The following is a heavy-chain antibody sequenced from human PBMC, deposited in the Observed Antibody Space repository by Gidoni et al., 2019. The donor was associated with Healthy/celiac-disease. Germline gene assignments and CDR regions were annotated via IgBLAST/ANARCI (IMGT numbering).Heavy chain of an antibody. D-gene: IGHD3-22*01. CDR1: GGSFSGYY. Sequence: QVQLQQWGAGLLKPSETLSLTCAVYGGSFSGYYWSWIRQPPGKGLEWIGEINHSGSTNYNPSLKSRVTISVDTSKNQFSLKLSSVTAADTAVYYCARANYYDSREVGYWGQGTLVTVSS. J-gene: IGHJ4*02. V-gene: IGHV4-34*01. CDR3: ARANYYDSREVGY. CDR2: INHSGST.